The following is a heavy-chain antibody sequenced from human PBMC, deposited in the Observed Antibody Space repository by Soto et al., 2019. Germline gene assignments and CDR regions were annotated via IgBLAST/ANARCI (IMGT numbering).Heavy chain of an antibody. J-gene: IGHJ4*02. CDR2: ISYDGSNK. D-gene: IGHD2-21*02. Sequence: QVQLVESGGGVVQPGRSLRLSCAASGFTFSSYGMHWVRQAPGKGLEWVAVISYDGSNKYYADSVKGRFTISRDNSKNTLYPQMNSLRTADTAVYYCAKDKHIVVFTAPFDYWGQGTLVTVSS. CDR1: GFTFSSYG. V-gene: IGHV3-30*18. CDR3: AKDKHIVVFTAPFDY.